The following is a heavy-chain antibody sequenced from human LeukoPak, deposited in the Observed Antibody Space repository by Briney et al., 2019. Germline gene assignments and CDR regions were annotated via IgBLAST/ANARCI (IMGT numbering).Heavy chain of an antibody. CDR2: IYSGGST. CDR1: GFTVSSSY. J-gene: IGHJ4*02. D-gene: IGHD4-17*01. V-gene: IGHV3-66*01. CDR3: ARVDYGDYGFDY. Sequence: PGGSLRLSCAASGFTVSSSYMSWVRQAPGKGLEWVSVIYSGGSTYYADSVKGRFTISRDNSKNTLYLQMNSLRAEDTAVYYCARVDYGDYGFDYWGQGTLVTVSS.